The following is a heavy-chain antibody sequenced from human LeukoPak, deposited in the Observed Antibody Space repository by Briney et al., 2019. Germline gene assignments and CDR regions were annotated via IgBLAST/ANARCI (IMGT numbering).Heavy chain of an antibody. CDR1: GGSISSYY. CDR3: ARQNGGNFYYYYYMDV. D-gene: IGHD4-23*01. CDR2: IYYSGST. J-gene: IGHJ6*03. Sequence: SETLSLTCTVSGGSISSYYWSWIRQPPGKGLEWSGYIYYSGSTNYNPLLKSRVTISVDTSKNQYSLKLSSVTAADTAVYYCARQNGGNFYYYYYMDVWGKGTTVTVSS. V-gene: IGHV4-59*08.